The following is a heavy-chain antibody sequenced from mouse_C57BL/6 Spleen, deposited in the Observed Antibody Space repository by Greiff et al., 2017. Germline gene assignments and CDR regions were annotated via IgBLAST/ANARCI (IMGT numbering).Heavy chain of an antibody. J-gene: IGHJ3*01. CDR1: GYAFSSYC. V-gene: IGHV1-80*01. D-gene: IGHD3-2*02. Sequence: QVQLQQSGAELVKPGASVKISCKASGYAFSSYCMNWVKQRPGKGLEWIGQIYPGDGDTNYNGKFKGKATLTADNSSSTSYMQLSSLTSEDSAVYFCARCADSSGYFFAYWGQGTLVTVSA. CDR2: IYPGDGDT. CDR3: ARCADSSGYFFAY.